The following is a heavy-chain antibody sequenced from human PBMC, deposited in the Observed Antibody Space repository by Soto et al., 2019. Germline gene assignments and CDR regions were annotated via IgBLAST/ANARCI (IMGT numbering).Heavy chain of an antibody. CDR3: ASRNVSDYDVWSGPCDP. CDR2: IYYNGGT. Sequence: QLQLQESGPGLVKPSETLSLTCSVSGDSITSPNFYWGWIRQPPGKGLEWIGSIYYNGGTFYNPSLKSRVNISMDMSKNQFSLSLTSVAAADTAVYFCASRNVSDYDVWSGPCDPWGQGTLVTVSS. CDR1: GDSITSPNFY. D-gene: IGHD3-3*01. J-gene: IGHJ5*02. V-gene: IGHV4-39*01.